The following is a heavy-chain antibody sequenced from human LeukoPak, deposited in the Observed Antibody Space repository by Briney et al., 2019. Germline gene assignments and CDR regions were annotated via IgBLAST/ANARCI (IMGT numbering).Heavy chain of an antibody. D-gene: IGHD4-23*01. CDR1: GGSISSGDYY. CDR2: IYYSGST. Sequence: SETLSLTCTVSGGSISSGDYYWSWIRQPPGKGLEWIGYIYYSGSTYYNPSLKSRVTISVDTSKNQFSLKLSSVTAADTAMYYCARHYGGNYIDYWGQGTLVTVSS. V-gene: IGHV4-30-4*02. CDR3: ARHYGGNYIDY. J-gene: IGHJ4*02.